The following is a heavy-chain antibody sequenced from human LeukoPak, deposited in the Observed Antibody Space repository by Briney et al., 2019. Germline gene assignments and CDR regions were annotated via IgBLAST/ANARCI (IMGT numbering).Heavy chain of an antibody. D-gene: IGHD3-10*01. CDR3: ARGVRGVIYYYYGMDV. J-gene: IGHJ6*02. CDR1: GFTFSSYW. CDR2: INSDGSST. V-gene: IGHV3-74*01. Sequence: GGSLRLSCAASGFTFSSYWMHWVRQAPGKGLVWVSRINSDGSSTSYADSVKGRFTISRDNAKNTLCLQMNSLRAEDTAVYYCARGVRGVIYYYYGMDVWGQGTTVTVSS.